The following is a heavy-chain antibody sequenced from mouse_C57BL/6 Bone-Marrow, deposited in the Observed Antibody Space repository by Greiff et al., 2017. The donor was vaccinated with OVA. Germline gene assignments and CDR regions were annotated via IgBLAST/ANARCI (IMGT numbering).Heavy chain of an antibody. CDR2: ISDGGSYT. J-gene: IGHJ2*01. Sequence: DVKLVESGGGLVKPGGSLKLSCAASGFTFSSYAMSWVRQTPEKRLEWVATISDGGSYTYYPDNVKGRFTISRDNAKNNLYLQMSHLKSEDTAMYYCARAQLGQDYWGQGTTLTVSS. CDR3: ARAQLGQDY. V-gene: IGHV5-4*03. CDR1: GFTFSSYA. D-gene: IGHD4-1*02.